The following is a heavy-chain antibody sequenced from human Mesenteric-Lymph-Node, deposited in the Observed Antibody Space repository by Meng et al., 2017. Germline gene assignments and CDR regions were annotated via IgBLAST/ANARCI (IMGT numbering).Heavy chain of an antibody. Sequence: SETLSLTCTVSGYSISSGYYWGWIRQPPGKGLEWIGSVYHSGSTYYNPSLKSRVTISVDTSKNQFSLKLSSVTAADTAVYYCASRYYYDSSPKFDPWGQGTLVTVSS. CDR1: GYSISSGYY. J-gene: IGHJ5*02. V-gene: IGHV4-38-2*02. CDR2: VYHSGST. D-gene: IGHD3-22*01. CDR3: ASRYYYDSSPKFDP.